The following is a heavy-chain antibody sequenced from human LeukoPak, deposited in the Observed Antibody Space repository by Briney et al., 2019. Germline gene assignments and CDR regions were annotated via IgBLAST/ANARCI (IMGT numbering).Heavy chain of an antibody. V-gene: IGHV1-69*06. CDR3: ARTIAAAGSRWFDP. CDR1: GGTFSSYA. Sequence: GASVKVSCKASGGTFSSYAISWVRQAPGQGLEWMGGIIPIFGTANYAQKFQGRVTITADKSTSTAYMELSSLRSEDTAVYYCARTIAAAGSRWFDPWGQGTLVTVPS. CDR2: IIPIFGTA. J-gene: IGHJ5*02. D-gene: IGHD6-13*01.